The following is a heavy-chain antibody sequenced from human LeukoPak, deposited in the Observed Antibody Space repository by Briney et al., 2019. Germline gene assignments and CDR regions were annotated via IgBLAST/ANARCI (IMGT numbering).Heavy chain of an antibody. CDR1: GGTFSSYA. CDR2: IIPIFGTA. CDR3: ARDLSAAYPPRLDP. J-gene: IGHJ5*02. Sequence: GSSVKVSCKASGGTFSSYAISWVRQAPGQGLEWMGGIIPIFGTANYAQKFQGRVTITADKSTSTAYMGLSSLRSEDTAVYYCARDLSAAYPPRLDPWGQGTLVTVSS. V-gene: IGHV1-69*06. D-gene: IGHD6-13*01.